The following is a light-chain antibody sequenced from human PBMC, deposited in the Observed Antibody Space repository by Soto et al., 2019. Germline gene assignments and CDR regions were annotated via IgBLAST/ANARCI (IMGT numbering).Light chain of an antibody. CDR1: STDVGGYNY. V-gene: IGLV2-14*01. Sequence: QSALAQPSSVSGSPGQSITISCTGTSTDVGGYNYVSWYQHHPGKGPKLLIYEVNNRPSGVSDRFSGSKSGNKASLTISGLLPEDEADYYCCSYTTSFAPYVFGTGTKVTVL. CDR3: CSYTTSFAPYV. CDR2: EVN. J-gene: IGLJ1*01.